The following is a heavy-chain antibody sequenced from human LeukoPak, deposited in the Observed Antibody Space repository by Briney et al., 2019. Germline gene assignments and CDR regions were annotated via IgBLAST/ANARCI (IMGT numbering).Heavy chain of an antibody. V-gene: IGHV4-34*01. D-gene: IGHD6-13*01. CDR2: INHSGST. J-gene: IGHJ6*03. Sequence: SETLSLTCAVYGGSFSVYYWTWIRQPPGKGLEWIGEINHSGSTNYNPSLKSRVTISVDTSKNQFSLKLSSVTAADTAVYYCARRGSSSFYYYYYMDVWGKGTPVTVSS. CDR1: GGSFSVYY. CDR3: ARRGSSSFYYYYYMDV.